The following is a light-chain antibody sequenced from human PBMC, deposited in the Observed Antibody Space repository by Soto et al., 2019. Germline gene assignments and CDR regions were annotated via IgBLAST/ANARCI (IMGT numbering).Light chain of an antibody. CDR2: GAS. V-gene: IGKV3-20*01. CDR1: QSVSSSY. J-gene: IGKJ5*01. Sequence: EIVLTQSPGTLSLSPVERATLSCRASQSVSSSYLAWYQQKPGQAPRLLIYGASSRATGIPDRFSGSGSGTDFTLTISRLEPEDFAVYYCQQYGSSPPINFGQGTRREIK. CDR3: QQYGSSPPIN.